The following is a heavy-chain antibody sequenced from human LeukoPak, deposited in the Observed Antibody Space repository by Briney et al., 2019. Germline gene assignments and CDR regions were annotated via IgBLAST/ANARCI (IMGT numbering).Heavy chain of an antibody. D-gene: IGHD3-22*01. J-gene: IGHJ3*02. CDR2: INHSGST. V-gene: IGHV4-38-2*02. CDR1: GYSISSGYY. CDR3: ARGYDSSGYHDAFDI. Sequence: SETLSLTCTVSGYSISSGYYWGWIRQPPGKGLEWIGEINHSGSTNYNPSLKSRVTISVDTSKNQFSLKLSSVTAADTAVYYCARGYDSSGYHDAFDIWGQGTMVTVSS.